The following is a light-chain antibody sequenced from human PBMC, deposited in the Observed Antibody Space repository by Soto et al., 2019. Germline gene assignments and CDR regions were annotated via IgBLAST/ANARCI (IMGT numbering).Light chain of an antibody. CDR1: SSDVGGYNF. Sequence: QSVLTQPASVSGSPGQSITISCTGTSSDVGGYNFVSWYQQHPGKAPKLMIYDVSNRPSGVSNRFSGSRSGNTASLTISGLQAEDEADYYCSSYTNSITFVVFGGGTKLTVL. J-gene: IGLJ2*01. V-gene: IGLV2-14*01. CDR2: DVS. CDR3: SSYTNSITFVV.